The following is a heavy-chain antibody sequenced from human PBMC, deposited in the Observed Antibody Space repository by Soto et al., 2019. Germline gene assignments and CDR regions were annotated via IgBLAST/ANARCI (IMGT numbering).Heavy chain of an antibody. V-gene: IGHV4-59*08. D-gene: IGHD4-4*01. CDR2: IFDSGNA. Sequence: QVQLQESGPGLVKPSETLSLTCTVSGGSINSYCWSWIRQPPGQGLEWIAYIFDSGNANYNPSLKSRVTISVDTSKNQFSRKLTSVTAADTAVYYCARHRRTTVAKFYFDNWGQGALVTVSS. CDR1: GGSINSYC. J-gene: IGHJ4*02. CDR3: ARHRRTTVAKFYFDN.